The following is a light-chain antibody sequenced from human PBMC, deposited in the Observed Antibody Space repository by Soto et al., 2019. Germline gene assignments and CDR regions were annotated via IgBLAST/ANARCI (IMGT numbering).Light chain of an antibody. CDR1: ASNLGGNP. J-gene: IGLJ2*01. V-gene: IGLV1-44*01. Sequence: QSVLTQPPSVSGTPGQKVSISCSGSASNLGGNPVNWYQHLPVAAPKLLIYTNHQRPSGVPDRFSGSKSGTSASLAISGLRSEDEANFYCAAWDDSLNAVVFGGGTKLTVL. CDR2: TNH. CDR3: AAWDDSLNAVV.